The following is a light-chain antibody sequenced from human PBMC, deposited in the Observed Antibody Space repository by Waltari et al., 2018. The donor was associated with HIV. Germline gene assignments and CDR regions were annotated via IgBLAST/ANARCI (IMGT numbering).Light chain of an antibody. J-gene: IGLJ3*02. CDR3: TSYTSNNTLM. CDR2: EVT. CDR1: NRDGGGYNF. Sequence: QSALTQPASVSGSPGPSITISCTGTNRDGGGYNFLSWYQQPPGKAPKLMIYEVTNLPSGLSNRFSGSKSGNTASLTISGLQAEDEADYYCTSYTSNNTLMFGGGTKVTVL. V-gene: IGLV2-14*01.